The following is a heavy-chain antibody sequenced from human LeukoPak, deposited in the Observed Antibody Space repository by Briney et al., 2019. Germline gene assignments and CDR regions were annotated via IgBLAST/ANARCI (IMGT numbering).Heavy chain of an antibody. CDR2: INHSGST. CDR3: ARGSRAYDY. V-gene: IGHV4-34*01. J-gene: IGHJ4*02. D-gene: IGHD3-16*01. CDR1: GGSFSGYY. Sequence: SETLSLTCAVYGGSFSGYYWSWIRQPPGKGLEWIGEINHSGSTNYNPSLKSRVTISVDTSKNQFSLKLSSVTAADTAVYYCARGSRAYDYWGQGTLVTVSS.